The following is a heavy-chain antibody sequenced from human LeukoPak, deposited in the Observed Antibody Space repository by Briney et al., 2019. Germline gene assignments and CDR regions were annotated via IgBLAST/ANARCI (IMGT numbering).Heavy chain of an antibody. CDR1: GFTFDDYG. D-gene: IGHD6-13*01. CDR3: ARGSSSSPFDY. CDR2: INWNGGST. Sequence: GSLRLSCAASGFTFDDYGMSWVRQAPGKGLEWVSGINWNGGSTGYADSVKGRFTISRDNAKNSLYLQMNSLRAEDAALYYCARGSSSSPFDYWGQGTLVTVSS. J-gene: IGHJ4*02. V-gene: IGHV3-20*04.